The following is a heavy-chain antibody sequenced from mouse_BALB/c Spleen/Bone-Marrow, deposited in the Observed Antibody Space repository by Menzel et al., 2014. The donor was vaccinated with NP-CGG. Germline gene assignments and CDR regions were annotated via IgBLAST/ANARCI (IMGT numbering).Heavy chain of an antibody. CDR2: ISYSGST. Sequence: EVKLVESGPSLVKPSQTLSLTCSVTGDSITSGYRNWIRKFPGNKLEYMGYISYSGSTYYNPSLKSRISITRDTSKNXYYLQLNSVTTEDTATYYCARGGGSSYNYAMDYWGQGTSVTVSS. D-gene: IGHD1-1*01. V-gene: IGHV3-8*02. CDR1: GDSITSGY. CDR3: ARGGGSSYNYAMDY. J-gene: IGHJ4*01.